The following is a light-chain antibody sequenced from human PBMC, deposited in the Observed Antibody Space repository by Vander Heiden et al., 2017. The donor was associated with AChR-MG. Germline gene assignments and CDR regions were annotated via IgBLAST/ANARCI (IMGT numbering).Light chain of an antibody. Sequence: QAVLTQPPSVSGAPGQRVIISCPGSSSNIGAGHDVHWYQQVPGTAPKLLIYRNTNRPSGVSDRFSGSKSGTSGSLAITGLQAEDEADYYCQSYDSSQRGVFGGGTKLTVL. CDR2: RNT. CDR1: SSNIGAGHD. CDR3: QSYDSSQRGV. J-gene: IGLJ2*01. V-gene: IGLV1-40*01.